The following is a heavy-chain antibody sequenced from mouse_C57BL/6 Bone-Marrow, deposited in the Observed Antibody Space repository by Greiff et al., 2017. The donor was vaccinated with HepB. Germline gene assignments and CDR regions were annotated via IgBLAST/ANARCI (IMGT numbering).Heavy chain of an antibody. CDR1: GYTFTSYW. V-gene: IGHV1-64*01. D-gene: IGHD1-1*01. CDR3: ASYYYGSSWFAY. J-gene: IGHJ3*01. Sequence: QVQLQQSGAELVKPGASVKLSCKASGYTFTSYWMHWVKQRPGQGLEWIGMIHPNSGSTNYNEKFKSKATLTVDKSSSTAYMQLISLTSEDSAVYYCASYYYGSSWFAYWGQGTLVTVSA. CDR2: IHPNSGST.